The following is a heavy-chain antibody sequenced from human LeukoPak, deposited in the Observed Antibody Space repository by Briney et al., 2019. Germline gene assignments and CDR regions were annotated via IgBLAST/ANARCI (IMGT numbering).Heavy chain of an antibody. CDR1: GFIFSDYE. J-gene: IGHJ1*01. Sequence: GGSLSPSCPASGFIFSDYEMNWVRQPPGRGLEWVSAISGRSSHIYYGGSVKGRFTISRGNAKNSLYLQMDSLGVETTAVYYCGRAFPPLRTSSAGDLWGQGTLVIVSS. CDR2: ISGRSSHI. D-gene: IGHD3-16*01. CDR3: GRAFPPLRTSSAGDL. V-gene: IGHV3-21*01.